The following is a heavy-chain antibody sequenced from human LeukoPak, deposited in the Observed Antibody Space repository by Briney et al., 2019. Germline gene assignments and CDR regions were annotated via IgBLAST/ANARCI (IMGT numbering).Heavy chain of an antibody. CDR1: GGSFSXXX. CDR2: INHSGST. Sequence: SETLSHTCAVYGGSFSXXXWSWIRKPPGXXLEWIGEINHSGSTNYNPSLKSRVTMSIDTSKNQFSLNLRSVTAADSAVYYCARGGVTVIVVAIWVQGTLVTVSS. D-gene: IGHD3-22*01. V-gene: IGHV4-34*01. CDR3: ARGGVTVIVVAI. J-gene: IGHJ4*02.